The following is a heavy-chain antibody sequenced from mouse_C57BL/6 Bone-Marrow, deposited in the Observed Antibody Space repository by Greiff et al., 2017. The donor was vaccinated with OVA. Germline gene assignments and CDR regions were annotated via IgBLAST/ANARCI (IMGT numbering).Heavy chain of an antibody. Sequence: QVQLQQSGAELVKPGASVKLSCKASGYTFTSYWMHWVKQRPGQGLEWIGMIHPNSGSTNYNEKFKSKATLTVDKSSSTAYMQLSSLTSEDSAVYYCARKWLLLDFDYWGQGTTLTVSS. CDR3: ARKWLLLDFDY. V-gene: IGHV1-64*01. J-gene: IGHJ2*01. D-gene: IGHD2-3*01. CDR2: IHPNSGST. CDR1: GYTFTSYW.